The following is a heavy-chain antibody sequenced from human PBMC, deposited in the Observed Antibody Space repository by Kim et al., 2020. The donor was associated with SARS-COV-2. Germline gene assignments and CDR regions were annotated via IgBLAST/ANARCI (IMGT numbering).Heavy chain of an antibody. CDR2: ISNDGTIT. CDR1: GFIFRNFG. D-gene: IGHD3-10*01. CDR3: ARPSSSHFDF. Sequence: GGSLRLSCATSGFIFRNFGIHWVRQAPGKGLEWVAFISNDGTITIYADSVKGRFTISRDYSENTVYLQMDSLSAGDTAVYYYARPSSSHFDFWGQGTLVTVSS. V-gene: IGHV3-33*01. J-gene: IGHJ4*02.